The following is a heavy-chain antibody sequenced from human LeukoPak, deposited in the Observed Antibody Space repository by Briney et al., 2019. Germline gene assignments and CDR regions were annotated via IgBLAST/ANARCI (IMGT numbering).Heavy chain of an antibody. V-gene: IGHV4-4*07. J-gene: IGHJ3*02. CDR2: IYTSGST. CDR1: GGSISSYY. Sequence: SETLSLTCTVYGGSISSYYWSWIRQPTGKGLDWIGHIYTSGSTNNPPLNRRVTLSAEPSKNQYSLQKSSFAAADTAVYYCAGGRSGYKSGAFDIWGQGTMVTVSS. D-gene: IGHD5-24*01. CDR3: AGGRSGYKSGAFDI.